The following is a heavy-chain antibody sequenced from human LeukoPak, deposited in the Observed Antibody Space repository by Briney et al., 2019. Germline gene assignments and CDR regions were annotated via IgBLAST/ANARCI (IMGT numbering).Heavy chain of an antibody. CDR2: TYCRSKWYN. J-gene: IGHJ4*02. CDR1: GDSVSSNSAA. V-gene: IGHV6-1*01. CDR3: ARSGIAVAGTGFDY. D-gene: IGHD6-19*01. Sequence: SQTLSLTCAISGDSVSSNSAAWNWIRQSPSRGLEWLGRTYCRSKWYNDYAVSVKSRITINPDTSKNQFSLQLNFVTPEDTAVYYCARSGIAVAGTGFDYWGQGTLVTVSS.